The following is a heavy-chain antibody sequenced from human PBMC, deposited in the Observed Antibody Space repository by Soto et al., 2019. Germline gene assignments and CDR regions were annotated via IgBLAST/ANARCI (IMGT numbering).Heavy chain of an antibody. D-gene: IGHD6-13*01. CDR3: ARVAAGWNYYYYYGMDV. CDR2: IYYSGST. Sequence: SETLSLTCTVSGGSISSYYWSWIRQPPGKGLEWIGYIYYSGSTNYNPSLKSRVTISVDTSKNQFSLKLSSVTAADTAVYYCARVAAGWNYYYYYGMDVWGQGTTVTVSS. CDR1: GGSISSYY. V-gene: IGHV4-59*01. J-gene: IGHJ6*02.